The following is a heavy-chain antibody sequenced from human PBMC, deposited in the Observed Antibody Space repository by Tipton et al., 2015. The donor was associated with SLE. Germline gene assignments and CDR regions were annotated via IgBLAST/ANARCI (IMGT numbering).Heavy chain of an antibody. V-gene: IGHV4-39*07. J-gene: IGHJ5*02. CDR1: GGSVSSGNYH. Sequence: TLSLTCTVSGGSVSSGNYHWGWIHQPPGKGLEYIGTAFYSGSTFYNPSLKSRVSISIDMSKNQFSLKLTSVTAADTAVYYCARTLGPGVGHRFDPWGQGSLVTVSS. CDR2: AFYSGST. CDR3: ARTLGPGVGHRFDP. D-gene: IGHD1-26*01.